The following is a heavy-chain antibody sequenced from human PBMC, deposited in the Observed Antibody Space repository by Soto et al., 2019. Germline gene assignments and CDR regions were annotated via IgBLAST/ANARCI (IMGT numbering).Heavy chain of an antibody. J-gene: IGHJ4*02. V-gene: IGHV3-23*01. CDR2: ISGSGGST. CDR1: GFTFSSYA. CDR3: AKSHALYCSGGSCCFDY. D-gene: IGHD2-15*01. Sequence: GGSLRLSCAASGFTFSSYAMSWVRQAPGKGLEWVSAISGSGGSTYYADSVKGRFTISRDNSKNTLYLQMNSLRAEDTAVYYCAKSHALYCSGGSCCFDYWGQGTLVTVSS.